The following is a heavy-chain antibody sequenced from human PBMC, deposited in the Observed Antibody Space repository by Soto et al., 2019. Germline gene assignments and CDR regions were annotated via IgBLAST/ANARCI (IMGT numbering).Heavy chain of an antibody. D-gene: IGHD5-18*01. J-gene: IGHJ4*02. V-gene: IGHV4-61*01. CDR3: AREGYSYAYFDY. CDR1: GGSVSSISHY. CDR2: IYFSGTT. Sequence: WETLSLTCTVSGGSVSSISHYWRWIRQPPGKGLEWIGYIYFSGTTNYSPSLKSRVTISIDTSKNQFSLNLSSVTAADTAVYYCAREGYSYAYFDYWGQGNRVTSPQ.